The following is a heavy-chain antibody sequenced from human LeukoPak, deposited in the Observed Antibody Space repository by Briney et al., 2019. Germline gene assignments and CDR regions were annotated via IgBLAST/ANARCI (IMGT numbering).Heavy chain of an antibody. V-gene: IGHV4-34*01. CDR3: ARVKSSSWPRLYYFDC. CDR1: GGSFSGYY. CDR2: INHSGST. D-gene: IGHD6-13*01. J-gene: IGHJ4*02. Sequence: SETLSLTCAVYGGSFSGYYWSWIRQPPGKGLEWIGEINHSGSTNYNPSLKSRVTISVDTSKNQFSLKLSSVTAADTAVYYCARVKSSSWPRLYYFDCWGQGTLVTVSS.